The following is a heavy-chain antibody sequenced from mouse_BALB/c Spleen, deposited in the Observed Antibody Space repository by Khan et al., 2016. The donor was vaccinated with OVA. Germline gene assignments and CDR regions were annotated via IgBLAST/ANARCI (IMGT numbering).Heavy chain of an antibody. CDR2: ISSGSATI. J-gene: IGHJ1*01. Sequence: EVELVESGGGLVQPGGSRKLSCAASGFTFSNFGMHWVRQAPEKGLEWVAYISSGSATIYYADTVKGRFTISRDNPKNTLFLQMTSLRSEDTAIXDCARSLITTWYFDVWGAGTTVTVSS. D-gene: IGHD2-4*01. CDR1: GFTFSNFG. V-gene: IGHV5-17*02. CDR3: ARSLITTWYFDV.